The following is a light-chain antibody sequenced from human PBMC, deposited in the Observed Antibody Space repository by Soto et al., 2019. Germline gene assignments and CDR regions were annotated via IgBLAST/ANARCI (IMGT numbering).Light chain of an antibody. CDR2: EVN. CDR3: SSFTPTGTHV. Sequence: QSALTQPASLSGSPGQSITISCTGTSSDIGAYDYVSWFQQHPGKAPKRMISEVNNRPSGVSNRYSGSKSGNTAYLTISRHQVENEAEYFCSSFTPTGTHVFGTGTKVTVL. J-gene: IGLJ1*01. CDR1: SSDIGAYDY. V-gene: IGLV2-14*01.